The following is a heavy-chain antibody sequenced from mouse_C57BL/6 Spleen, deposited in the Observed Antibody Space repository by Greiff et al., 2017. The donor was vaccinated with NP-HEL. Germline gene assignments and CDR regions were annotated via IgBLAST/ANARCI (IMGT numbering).Heavy chain of an antibody. CDR2: INPGSGGT. J-gene: IGHJ2*01. CDR3: ARCYGSSYFDY. V-gene: IGHV1-54*01. D-gene: IGHD1-1*01. CDR1: GYAFTNYL. Sequence: QVQLQQSGAELVRPGPSVKVSCKASGYAFTNYLLEWVKQRPGQGLEWIGVINPGSGGTNYNEKFKGKATLTADKSSSTAYMQLSSLTSEDSAVYFCARCYGSSYFDYWGQGTTLTVSS.